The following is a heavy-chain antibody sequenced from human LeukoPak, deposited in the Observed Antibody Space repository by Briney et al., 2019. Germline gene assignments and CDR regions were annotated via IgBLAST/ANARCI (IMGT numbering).Heavy chain of an antibody. V-gene: IGHV6-1*01. Sequence: SQTLSLTCGISGDSVSSNAVGWHWIRQSPSRGLEWLGRTYYRSKWYNDYAISLKSRITINSDTSKNQFSLQLNSVIPEDTAVYYCARSQHWGYEYWGQGTLVTVSS. J-gene: IGHJ4*02. CDR3: ARSQHWGYEY. D-gene: IGHD7-27*01. CDR2: TYYRSKWYN. CDR1: GDSVSSNAVG.